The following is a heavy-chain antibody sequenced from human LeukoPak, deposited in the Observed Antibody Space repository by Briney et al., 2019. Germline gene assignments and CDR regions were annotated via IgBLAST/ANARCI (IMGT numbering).Heavy chain of an antibody. J-gene: IGHJ5*02. CDR3: ASGTAAPGGRWLDP. CDR2: IIPIFGTA. V-gene: IGHV1-69*05. D-gene: IGHD2-2*01. CDR1: GGTFSSYA. Sequence: VASVKVSCKASGGTFSSYAISWVRQAPGQGLEWMGGIIPIFGTANYAQKFQGRVTITTDESTSTAYMELSSLRSEDTAVYYCASGTAAPGGRWLDPWGQGTLVTVSS.